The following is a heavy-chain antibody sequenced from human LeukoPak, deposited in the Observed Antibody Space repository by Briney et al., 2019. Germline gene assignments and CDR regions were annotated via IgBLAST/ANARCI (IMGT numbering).Heavy chain of an antibody. J-gene: IGHJ4*02. CDR3: ARGEMATIFL. V-gene: IGHV4-39*07. Sequence: SETLSLTCTVSGGSISSSSYYWGWIRQPPGKGLEWIGSIYYSGSTNYNPSLKSRVTISLDPSKTQFSLKLNSVTAADTAVYFCARGEMATIFLWGQGTLVTVSS. CDR2: IYYSGST. D-gene: IGHD5-24*01. CDR1: GGSISSSSYY.